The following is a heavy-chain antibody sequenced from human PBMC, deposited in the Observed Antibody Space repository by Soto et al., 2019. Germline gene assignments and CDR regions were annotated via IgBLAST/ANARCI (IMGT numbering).Heavy chain of an antibody. J-gene: IGHJ4*02. Sequence: XGPTLMNPTQTLPLTCTFSAFSLISNGVGVGWIRQPPGKPLEWLAVIYWNEDKRYSRSLKSRLSITKDTSKNQVVLTMTTMDPVDTATYYCVHTVMVQTITGGHYFDYWGQGILVTVS. CDR2: IYWNEDK. D-gene: IGHD1-1*01. CDR1: AFSLISNGVG. V-gene: IGHV2-5*01. CDR3: VHTVMVQTITGGHYFDY.